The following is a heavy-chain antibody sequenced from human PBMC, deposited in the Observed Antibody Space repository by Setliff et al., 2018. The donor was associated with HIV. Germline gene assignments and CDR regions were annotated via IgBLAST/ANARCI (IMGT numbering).Heavy chain of an antibody. D-gene: IGHD6-19*01. J-gene: IGHJ5*02. CDR2: IYHSGTT. CDR3: ARPRRVRSRAWYWFDI. CDR1: GYSISSGYY. V-gene: IGHV4-38-2*01. Sequence: PSETLSLTCAVSGYSISSGYYWGRIRQTPGKGLEWIGSIYHSGTTYYNPSLRSRVTISVDTSKNQFSLNLFSVTAADTAVYYCARPRRVRSRAWYWFDIWGQGTLVTVSS.